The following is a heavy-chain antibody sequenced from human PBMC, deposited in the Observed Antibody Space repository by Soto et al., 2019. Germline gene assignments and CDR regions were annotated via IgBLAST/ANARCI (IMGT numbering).Heavy chain of an antibody. CDR1: GYSFTDYH. CDR2: INPKSGGT. CDR3: ARGDSTDCSNGVCSFFYNHDMDV. V-gene: IGHV1-2*04. Sequence: ASVKVSCKASGYSFTDYHIHWVRQAPGQGLEWLGRINPKSGGTSTAQKFQGWVTMTTDTSISTASMELTRLTSDDTAIYYCARGDSTDCSNGVCSFFYNHDMDVW. D-gene: IGHD2-8*01. J-gene: IGHJ6*01.